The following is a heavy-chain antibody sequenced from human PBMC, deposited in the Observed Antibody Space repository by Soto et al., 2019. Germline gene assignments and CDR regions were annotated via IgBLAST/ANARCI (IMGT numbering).Heavy chain of an antibody. V-gene: IGHV1-46*03. CDR1: GYIFTNYY. Sequence: QVPLVQSGAEVKKPGASVKVACTASGYIFTNYYIHWVRQAPGQGLEWMGIINLSADRTSYAQKFQCRFTVTMDTSTSTVYMELGSLRSEDTAVYYCVRDPSSGYRSFDYWGQGTLVTVSS. J-gene: IGHJ4*02. CDR2: INLSADRT. D-gene: IGHD3-22*01. CDR3: VRDPSSGYRSFDY.